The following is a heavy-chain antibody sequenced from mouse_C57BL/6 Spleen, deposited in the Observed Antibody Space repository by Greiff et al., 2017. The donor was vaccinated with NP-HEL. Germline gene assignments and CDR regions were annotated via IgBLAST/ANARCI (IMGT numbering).Heavy chain of an antibody. Sequence: VQLQQSGPELVKPGASVKISCKASGYTFTDYYMNWVKQSHGKSLEWIGDINPNNGGTSYNQKFKGKATLTVDKSSSTAYMELRSLTSEDSAVYYCAKEGYGSFYAMDYWGQGTSVTVSS. CDR2: INPNNGGT. CDR1: GYTFTDYY. CDR3: AKEGYGSFYAMDY. V-gene: IGHV1-26*01. J-gene: IGHJ4*01. D-gene: IGHD1-1*01.